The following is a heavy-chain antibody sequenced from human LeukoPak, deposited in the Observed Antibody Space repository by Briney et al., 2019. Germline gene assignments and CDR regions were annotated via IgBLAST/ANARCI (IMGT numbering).Heavy chain of an antibody. V-gene: IGHV3-21*01. J-gene: IGHJ4*02. CDR3: ARGDISVTKHFDY. CDR2: ISSGSSAI. CDR1: GFTFISYS. D-gene: IGHD1-7*01. Sequence: GGSLRLSCSASGFTFISYSMTWVRQAPGKGLEWVSIISSGSSAIFSADALKGRFTISRDDAKNLLYLDMNSLRAEDTAVYYCARGDISVTKHFDYWGQGSLVTVSS.